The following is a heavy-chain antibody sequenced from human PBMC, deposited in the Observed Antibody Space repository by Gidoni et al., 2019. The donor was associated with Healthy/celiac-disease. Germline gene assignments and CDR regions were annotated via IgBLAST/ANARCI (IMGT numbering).Heavy chain of an antibody. J-gene: IGHJ6*02. CDR1: GGSISSGDYY. D-gene: IGHD4-17*01. Sequence: QVQLQASGPGLVKPSQTLSLTCTVSGGSISSGDYYWSWIRQPPGKGLEWIGYIYYSGSTYYNPSLKSRVTISVDTSKNQFSLKLSSVTAADTAVYYCARDQRDDYGDYYGMDVWGQGTTVTVSS. CDR3: ARDQRDDYGDYYGMDV. V-gene: IGHV4-30-4*01. CDR2: IYYSGST.